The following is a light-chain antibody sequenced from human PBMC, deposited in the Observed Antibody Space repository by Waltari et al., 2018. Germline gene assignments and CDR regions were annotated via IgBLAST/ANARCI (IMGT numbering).Light chain of an antibody. CDR2: EVV. J-gene: IGLJ7*01. CDR3: CSYAGSYTFV. CDR1: SSDVGNYNF. Sequence: QSALTQPRSVSGSPGQSVTISCSGTSSDVGNYNFVSWYQQHPGNAPKLLIYEVVKRPSGVPDRFSGSKSGNTASLTISGLQTEDEADYYCCSYAGSYTFVFGGGTQLTVL. V-gene: IGLV2-11*01.